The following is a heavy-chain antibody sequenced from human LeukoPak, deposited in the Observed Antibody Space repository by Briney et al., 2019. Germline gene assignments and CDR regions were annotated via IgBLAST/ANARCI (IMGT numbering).Heavy chain of an antibody. J-gene: IGHJ4*02. D-gene: IGHD6-13*01. CDR1: GFTFSSYA. CDR2: ISGSGGST. CDR3: AKAGYSSSWYGA. V-gene: IGHV3-23*01. Sequence: PGGSLRLSCAASGFTFSSYAMSWVRQAPGKGLEWVSAISGSGGSTYYADSVKGRFTISRDNSKNTLYLQTNSLRAEDTAVYYCAKAGYSSSWYGAWGQGTLVTVSS.